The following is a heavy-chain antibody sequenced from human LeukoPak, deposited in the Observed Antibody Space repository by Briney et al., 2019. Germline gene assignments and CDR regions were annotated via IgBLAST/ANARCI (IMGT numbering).Heavy chain of an antibody. Sequence: PGGSLRLSYAASGFTFSSYAMSWVRQAPGKGLEWVSAISGSGGSAYYADSVKGRFTISRDNSKNTLYLQMNSLRAEDTAVYYCARDTYIYGSSAYYFDYWGQGTLVSVSS. CDR2: ISGSGGSA. V-gene: IGHV3-23*01. CDR3: ARDTYIYGSSAYYFDY. J-gene: IGHJ4*02. D-gene: IGHD5-18*01. CDR1: GFTFSSYA.